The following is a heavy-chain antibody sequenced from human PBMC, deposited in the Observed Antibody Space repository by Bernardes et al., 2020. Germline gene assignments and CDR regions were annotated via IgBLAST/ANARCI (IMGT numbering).Heavy chain of an antibody. J-gene: IGHJ4*02. CDR1: GYSFTRYW. D-gene: IGHD6-19*01. CDR2: IYPGDSDT. CDR3: ARLQWLSFDY. Sequence: GASLKISCKGSGYSFTRYWIGWVRPIPGKGLEWMGIIYPGDSDTRYSPSFQGQVTISADKSISTAYLQWSSLKASDTAMYYCARLQWLSFDYWGQGTLVTVSS. V-gene: IGHV5-51*01.